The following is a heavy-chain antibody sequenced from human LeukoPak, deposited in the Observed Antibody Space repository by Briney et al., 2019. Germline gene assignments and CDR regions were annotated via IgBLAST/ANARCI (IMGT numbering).Heavy chain of an antibody. D-gene: IGHD6-13*01. Sequence: SETLSLTCTVSGGSISSYYWSWIRQPPGKGLEWIGYIYYSGSTNYNPSLKSRVTISVDTSKNQFSLKLSSVTAADTAVYYCARHDSRLDRAFDTWGQGTMVTVSS. CDR3: ARHDSRLDRAFDT. CDR2: IYYSGST. CDR1: GGSISSYY. J-gene: IGHJ3*02. V-gene: IGHV4-59*08.